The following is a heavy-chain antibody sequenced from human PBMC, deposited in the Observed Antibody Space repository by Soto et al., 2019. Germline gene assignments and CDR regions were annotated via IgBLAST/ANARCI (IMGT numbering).Heavy chain of an antibody. CDR1: GFTFSAFG. CDR2: ISNAGNHE. Sequence: QVQLVESGGGVVQPGRSLRLSCAASGFTFSAFGMHWVRQAPGKGLEWVAVISNAGNHEHYADSVRGRFSISRDNSKNTFYLQMNSLSSEDTAVYFCAKTITTFGGSSTGRGALLDYWGQGILVTVSS. J-gene: IGHJ4*02. CDR3: AKTITTFGGSSTGRGALLDY. D-gene: IGHD3-3*01. V-gene: IGHV3-30*18.